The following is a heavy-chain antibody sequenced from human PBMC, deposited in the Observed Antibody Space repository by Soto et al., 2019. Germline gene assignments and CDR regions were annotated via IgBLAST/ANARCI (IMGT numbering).Heavy chain of an antibody. Sequence: GGSLRLSCAASGFICSSYDMSWVRQAPGKGLEWVSTILVDGRTFYVDSVKGRFTISRDTSQNTVYLQMNSLTAGDTALYYCAKATATGGGAFDICGRGTMVTVSS. D-gene: IGHD2-8*02. CDR3: AKATATGGGAFDI. J-gene: IGHJ3*02. CDR2: ILVDGRT. CDR1: GFICSSYD. V-gene: IGHV3-23*01.